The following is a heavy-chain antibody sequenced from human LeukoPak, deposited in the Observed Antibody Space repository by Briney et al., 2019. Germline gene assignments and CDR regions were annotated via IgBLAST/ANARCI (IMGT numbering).Heavy chain of an antibody. D-gene: IGHD2-15*01. J-gene: IGHJ4*02. V-gene: IGHV3-30*04. CDR3: ARVNGGKVVEYYFDY. CDR2: ISNHGSKK. Sequence: PGGSLRLSCAASGFSFSSYVMSWVRQAPGKGLDWVTLISNHGSKKCCADSVKGRFTISRDNSKNTLYLQMNSLRAEDTAVYYCARVNGGKVVEYYFDYWGQGTLVTVSS. CDR1: GFSFSSYV.